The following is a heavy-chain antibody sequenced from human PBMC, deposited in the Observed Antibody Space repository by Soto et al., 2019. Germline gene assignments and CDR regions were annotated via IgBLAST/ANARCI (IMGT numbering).Heavy chain of an antibody. CDR3: ARPYTSQDAFDI. J-gene: IGHJ3*02. CDR1: GGSISSSRYY. Sequence: QLQLQESGPGLVKPSETLSLTCTVSGGSISSSRYYWGWIRQPPGKGLEWIGSIYYSGSTYYNPSLKSRVTISVDTSKNQFSLKLSSVTAADTAVYYCARPYTSQDAFDIWGQGTMVTVSS. D-gene: IGHD2-2*02. CDR2: IYYSGST. V-gene: IGHV4-39*01.